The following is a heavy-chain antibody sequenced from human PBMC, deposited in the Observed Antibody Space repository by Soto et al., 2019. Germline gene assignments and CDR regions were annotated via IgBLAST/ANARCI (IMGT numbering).Heavy chain of an antibody. J-gene: IGHJ4*02. Sequence: QVHLVQSATEVKRPGASVKVSCQTSGFTFTSHAIQWVRQAPGQRPEWRGWINAVNGNRKYSRRFQGRITITRDTAASTAYMELDSLTSEDTALFYCARAPINPKWGVTMFDYWGQGTLVTVSS. CDR1: GFTFTSHA. D-gene: IGHD7-27*01. CDR2: INAVNGNR. CDR3: ARAPINPKWGVTMFDY. V-gene: IGHV1-3*01.